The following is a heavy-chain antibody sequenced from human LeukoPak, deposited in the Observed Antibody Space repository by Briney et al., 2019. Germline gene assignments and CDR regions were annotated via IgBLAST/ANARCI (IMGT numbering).Heavy chain of an antibody. D-gene: IGHD2-21*01. CDR2: INHRGTT. Sequence: SETPSLTCGVFGGSLSDDYWSWIRQPPGKGLEWIGEINHRGTTNYNPSLRSRVTISVDTSKNQFSLNLTSVSAADTSMYYCARVPGRRYLQHIFDSWGQGTLVTVSS. V-gene: IGHV4-34*01. J-gene: IGHJ4*02. CDR3: ARVPGRRYLQHIFDS. CDR1: GGSLSDDY.